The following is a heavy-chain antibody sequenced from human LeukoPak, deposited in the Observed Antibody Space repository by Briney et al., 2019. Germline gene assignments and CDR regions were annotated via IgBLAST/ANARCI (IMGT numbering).Heavy chain of an antibody. CDR3: ARDKPVGASLFDY. CDR2: IYYSGST. J-gene: IGHJ4*02. D-gene: IGHD1-26*01. CDR1: GYSISSGYY. V-gene: IGHV4-38-2*02. Sequence: PSETLSLTCTVSGYSISSGYYWGWIRQPPGKGLEWIGSIYYSGSTYYNPSLKSRVTISVDTSKNQFSLKLSSVTAADTAVYYCARDKPVGASLFDYWGQGTLVTVSS.